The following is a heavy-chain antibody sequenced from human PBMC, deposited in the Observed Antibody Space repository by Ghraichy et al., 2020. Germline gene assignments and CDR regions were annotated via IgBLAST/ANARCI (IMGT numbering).Heavy chain of an antibody. CDR1: GFTFSSYY. J-gene: IGHJ6*02. V-gene: IGHV3-48*02. Sequence: GGSLRLSCVGSGFTFSSYYMNWIRQSPGKGLEWVSYITSSSSSRYYADSVKGRFTISRDNAQNSLSLQMNSLRDEDTAVYYCARGSKVVRFFYYDGMDCRLQGSKVAVS. CDR3: ARGSKVVRFFYYDGMDC. D-gene: IGHD4-23*01. CDR2: ITSSSSSR.